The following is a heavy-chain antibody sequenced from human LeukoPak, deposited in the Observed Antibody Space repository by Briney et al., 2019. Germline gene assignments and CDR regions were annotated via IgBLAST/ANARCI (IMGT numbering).Heavy chain of an antibody. J-gene: IGHJ4*02. Sequence: GGSLRLSCAASGFRFIGYWMTWVRQAPGKGLEWVASLHPDGSERNYVGSVEGRFTVSGDNAKSSLYLQMNSLRVEDTAVYYCARGGYSFDYLGQGTLVTVSS. CDR2: LHPDGSER. CDR3: ARGGYSFDY. D-gene: IGHD5-12*01. CDR1: GFRFIGYW. V-gene: IGHV3-7*01.